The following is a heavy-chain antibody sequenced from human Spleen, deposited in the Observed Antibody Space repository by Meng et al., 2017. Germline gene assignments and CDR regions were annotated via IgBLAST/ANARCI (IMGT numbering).Heavy chain of an antibody. Sequence: ASVKVSCKPSGYNFPDYYIHWVRQAPGQGLEWMGRIDPKNGDTHYAQKYQGRVTITGDTSISTAYVDLSGLRSDDTAVYYCAREGEMFGAFDFWGQGTMVTVSS. CDR3: AREGEMFGAFDF. CDR2: IDPKNGDT. CDR1: GYNFPDYY. V-gene: IGHV1-2*06. J-gene: IGHJ3*01. D-gene: IGHD3-16*01.